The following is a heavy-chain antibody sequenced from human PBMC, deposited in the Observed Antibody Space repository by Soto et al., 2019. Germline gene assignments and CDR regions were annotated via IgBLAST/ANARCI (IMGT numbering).Heavy chain of an antibody. V-gene: IGHV3-30-3*01. CDR3: ARDGYSGYDGATVFDY. J-gene: IGHJ4*02. CDR2: ISYDGSNK. D-gene: IGHD5-12*01. CDR1: GFTFSSYA. Sequence: GGSLRLSCAASGFTFSSYAMHWVRQAPGKGLEWVAVISYDGSNKYYADSVKGRFTISRDNSKNTLYLQMNNLRAEDTAVYYCARDGYSGYDGATVFDYWGQGTLGTVSS.